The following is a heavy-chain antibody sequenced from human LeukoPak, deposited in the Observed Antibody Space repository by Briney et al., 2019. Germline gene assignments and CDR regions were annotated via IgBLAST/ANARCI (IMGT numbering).Heavy chain of an antibody. CDR1: GGSISGYY. CDR2: IYSSGIT. Sequence: PSETPSLTCTVSGGSISGYYWSWVRQPPLKGLEWIGYIYSSGITRYSPSLKSRLTISVDTSKNQFSLRLSSVTAADTALYYCARLATDSDILTGSDYWGQGTLVTVSS. D-gene: IGHD3-9*01. V-gene: IGHV4-59*08. J-gene: IGHJ4*02. CDR3: ARLATDSDILTGSDY.